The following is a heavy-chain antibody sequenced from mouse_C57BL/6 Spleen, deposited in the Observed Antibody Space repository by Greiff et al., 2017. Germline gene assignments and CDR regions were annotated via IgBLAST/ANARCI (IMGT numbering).Heavy chain of an antibody. CDR3: ARSYYYGSSSAWFAY. CDR2: INPNYGTT. D-gene: IGHD1-1*01. CDR1: GYSFTDYN. V-gene: IGHV1-39*01. Sequence: EVKLVESGPELVKPGASVKISCKASGYSFTDYNMNWVKQSNGKSLEWIGVINPNYGTTSYNQKFKGKATLTVDQSSSTAYMQLNSLTSEDSAVYYCARSYYYGSSSAWFAYWGQGTLVTVSA. J-gene: IGHJ3*01.